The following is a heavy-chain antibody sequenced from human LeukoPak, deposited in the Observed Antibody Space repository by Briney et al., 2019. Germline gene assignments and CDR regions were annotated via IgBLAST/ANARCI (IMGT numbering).Heavy chain of an antibody. CDR1: GYTFSDYY. J-gene: IGHJ4*02. V-gene: IGHV1-2*02. CDR2: INPKSGAT. D-gene: IGHD5-24*01. Sequence: ASVKVSCKASGYTFSDYYMQWVRQAPGQGLEWMGWINPKSGATNSAQKFQGRVTMTRDASISTVYMELSRLTSDDTAVYYCAREKYDSELPDYWGQGTLVTVSS. CDR3: AREKYDSELPDY.